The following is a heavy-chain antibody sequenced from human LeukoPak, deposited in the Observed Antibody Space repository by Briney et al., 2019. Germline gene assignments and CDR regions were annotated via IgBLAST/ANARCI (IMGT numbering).Heavy chain of an antibody. CDR1: GGSISSHY. D-gene: IGHD2-2*01. CDR3: ALARDCSSTSCYQYYYMDV. Sequence: PSETLSLTCTVSGGSISSHYWSWIRQPPGKGLEWIGYIYYSGSTNYNPSLKSRVTISVDTSKNQFSLKLSSVTAADAAVYYCALARDCSSTSCYQYYYMDVWGKGTTVTVSS. J-gene: IGHJ6*03. CDR2: IYYSGST. V-gene: IGHV4-59*11.